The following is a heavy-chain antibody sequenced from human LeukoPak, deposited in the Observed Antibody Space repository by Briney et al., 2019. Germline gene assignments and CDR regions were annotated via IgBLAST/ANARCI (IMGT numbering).Heavy chain of an antibody. V-gene: IGHV1-69*13. D-gene: IGHD2-15*01. CDR3: ARSSCSGGSCYIYYYYYGTDV. CDR1: VATCSIYA. Sequence: SVKVSCKASVATCSIYAISWGRQAPGQGLEWMGGIIPIFGTANYAQEFQGRVTITADESTSTAYMELSSLRSEDTAVYYCARSSCSGGSCYIYYYYYGTDVWGQGTTVTVSS. J-gene: IGHJ6*02. CDR2: IIPIFGTA.